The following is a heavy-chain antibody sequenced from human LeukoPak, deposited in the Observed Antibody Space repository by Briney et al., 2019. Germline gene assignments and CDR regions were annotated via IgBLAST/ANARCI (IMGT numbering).Heavy chain of an antibody. CDR3: SLYGDYFDY. J-gene: IGHJ4*02. D-gene: IGHD4-17*01. Sequence: GESLKISCKGSGYSFTSYWISWVRQMPGKGLEWMGRIDPSDSYTNYSPSFQGHVTISADRSISTAYLQWSSLKASDTAMYYCSLYGDYFDYWGQGTLVTVSS. V-gene: IGHV5-10-1*01. CDR1: GYSFTSYW. CDR2: IDPSDSYT.